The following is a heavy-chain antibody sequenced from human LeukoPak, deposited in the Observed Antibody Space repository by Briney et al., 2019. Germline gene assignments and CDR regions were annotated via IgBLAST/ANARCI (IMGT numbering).Heavy chain of an antibody. CDR3: AKGGITMVRGVPGTSAYYGVDV. V-gene: IGHV3-9*01. CDR2: ISWNSGSI. Sequence: GRSLRLSCAASGFTFDDYAMHWVRQAPGKGLEWVSGISWNSGSIGYADSVKGRFTISRDNAKNSLYLQMNSLRAEDTALYYCAKGGITMVRGVPGTSAYYGVDVWGQGTTVTVSS. D-gene: IGHD3-10*01. CDR1: GFTFDDYA. J-gene: IGHJ6*02.